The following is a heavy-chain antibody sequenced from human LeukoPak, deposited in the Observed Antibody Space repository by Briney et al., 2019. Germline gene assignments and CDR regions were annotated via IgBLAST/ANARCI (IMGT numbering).Heavy chain of an antibody. CDR2: INPNSGGT. CDR1: GYAFTGYY. CDR3: ARETLYSSGWYAFDY. D-gene: IGHD6-19*01. Sequence: ASVKVSCRASGYAFTGYYMHWVRQAPGQGLEWMGWINPNSGGTNYAQKFQGRVTMTRDTSISTAYMELSRLRSDDTAVYYCARETLYSSGWYAFDYWGQGTLVTVSS. J-gene: IGHJ4*02. V-gene: IGHV1-2*02.